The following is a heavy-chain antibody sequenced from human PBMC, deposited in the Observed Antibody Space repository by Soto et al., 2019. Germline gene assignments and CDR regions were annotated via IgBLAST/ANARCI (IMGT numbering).Heavy chain of an antibody. V-gene: IGHV3-21*01. Sequence: GGALRLSCAASGFTFSSYSMNWVRQAPGKGLEWVSSISSSSSYIYYADSVKGRFTISRDNAKNSLYLQMNSLRAEDTAVYYCARADGLRFDPWGQGTLVTVSS. CDR1: GFTFSSYS. CDR2: ISSSSSYI. CDR3: ARADGLRFDP. J-gene: IGHJ5*02. D-gene: IGHD3-16*01.